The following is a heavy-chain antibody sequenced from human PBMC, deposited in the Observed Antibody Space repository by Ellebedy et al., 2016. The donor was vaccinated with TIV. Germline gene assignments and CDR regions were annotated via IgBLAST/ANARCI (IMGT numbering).Heavy chain of an antibody. CDR3: ARQPPLNVMVRGVIYFDS. CDR2: FSYSGYP. J-gene: IGHJ4*02. D-gene: IGHD3-10*01. V-gene: IGHV4-39*01. CDR1: GGSISSGNYY. Sequence: MPSETLSLTCTVSGGSISSGNYYWGWVRQPPGKGLAWIGSFSYSGYPYYTPSLKSRVTVSGDTSKNQFSRNLKSVTAADTAVYYCARQPPLNVMVRGVIYFDSWGLGALVTVSS.